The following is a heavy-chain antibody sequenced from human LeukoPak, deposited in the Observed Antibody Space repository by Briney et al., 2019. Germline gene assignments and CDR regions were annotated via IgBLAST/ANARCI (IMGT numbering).Heavy chain of an antibody. J-gene: IGHJ6*03. CDR3: ARVLAIFGLDTTDFYMDV. V-gene: IGHV4-59*11. Sequence: SETLSHTCAVSGASISSHYWSWIRQPPGKGLEWIGYTSGSISDNPSLKSRVAVSVDPSQNQVSLSLTSVTAADTAVYYCARVLAIFGLDTTDFYMDVWGKGTTVTVSS. D-gene: IGHD3/OR15-3a*01. CDR1: GASISSHY. CDR2: TSGSI.